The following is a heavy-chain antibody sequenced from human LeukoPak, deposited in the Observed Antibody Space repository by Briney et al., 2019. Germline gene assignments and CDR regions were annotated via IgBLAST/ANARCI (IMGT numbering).Heavy chain of an antibody. D-gene: IGHD6-6*01. Sequence: SETLSLTCIVSGVSISGSSYYWGWIRQPPGKGLEWIGNIYYSGTTYYNPALKSRVTISVDTSKNQFSLKLSSVTAADTAVYYCARFPREEGIAARPYYFDYWGQGTLVTVSS. CDR3: ARFPREEGIAARPYYFDY. CDR2: IYYSGTT. CDR1: GVSISGSSYY. J-gene: IGHJ4*02. V-gene: IGHV4-39*07.